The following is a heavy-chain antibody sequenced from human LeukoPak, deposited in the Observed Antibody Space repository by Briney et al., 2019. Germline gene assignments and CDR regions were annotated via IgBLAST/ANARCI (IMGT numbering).Heavy chain of an antibody. Sequence: GGSLRLSCAASGFTFASYAMSWVRQAPGKGLEWVSTITSGGSTYYAGSVKGRFTISRDNSKNTLYVQMNSLRAEDTAVYYCAKLRTGTATNFDYWGQGTLVTVSS. D-gene: IGHD1-1*01. CDR2: ITSGGST. CDR1: GFTFASYA. J-gene: IGHJ4*02. CDR3: AKLRTGTATNFDY. V-gene: IGHV3-23*01.